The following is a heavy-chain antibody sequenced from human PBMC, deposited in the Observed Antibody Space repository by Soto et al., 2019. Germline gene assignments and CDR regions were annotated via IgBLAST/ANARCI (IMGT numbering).Heavy chain of an antibody. CDR2: FSGGDGRT. J-gene: IGHJ4*02. V-gene: IGHV3-23*01. D-gene: IGHD1-26*01. CDR1: GFTFSSYG. CDR3: AKDRLSGSYHRVFDS. Sequence: PGGSLRLSCAASGFTFSSYGMSWVRQTPGKGLEWVSGFSGGDGRTYYADSVRGRFTVSRDNSRSTLYLQMTSLRADDTAIYYCAKDRLSGSYHRVFDSWGQGTLVTVSS.